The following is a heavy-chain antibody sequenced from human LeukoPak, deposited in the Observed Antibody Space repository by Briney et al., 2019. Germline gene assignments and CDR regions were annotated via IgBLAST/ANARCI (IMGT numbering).Heavy chain of an antibody. CDR3: GRWGVNAGLDR. J-gene: IGHJ5*02. D-gene: IGHD3-10*01. CDR1: GFTFGNTW. CDR2: ISPDGSDK. Sequence: GGSLRLSCAASGFTFGNTWMGWVRQVPGKGLEWEANISPDGSDKYYVDSVRGRFTISKDNAQNSVNLQMNSLRAEGSAVYYCGRWGVNAGLDRWGQGTLVSVAS. V-gene: IGHV3-7*01.